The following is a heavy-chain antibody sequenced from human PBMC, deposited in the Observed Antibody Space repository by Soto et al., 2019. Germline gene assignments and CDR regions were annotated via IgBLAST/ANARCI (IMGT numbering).Heavy chain of an antibody. CDR3: AKDTSTGIAVAFEY. CDR1: GFTFDDYT. V-gene: IGHV3-43*01. CDR2: ISWDGGST. J-gene: IGHJ4*02. D-gene: IGHD6-19*01. Sequence: GGSLRLSCAASGFTFDDYTMHWVRQAPGKGLEWVSLISWDGGSTYYADSVKGRFTISRDNSKNSLYLQMNSLRTEDTALYYCAKDTSTGIAVAFEYWGQGTLVTVSS.